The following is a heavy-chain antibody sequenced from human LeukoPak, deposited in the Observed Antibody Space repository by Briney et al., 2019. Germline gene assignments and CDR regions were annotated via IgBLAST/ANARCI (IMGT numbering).Heavy chain of an antibody. CDR3: ARHSSVYSYGHRPFDY. CDR2: IYFSGTT. Sequence: SETLSLTCTVPGDSISSSSYYWGWIRQPPGKGLEWIGSIYFSGTTYYNPSLKSRVTMSADTSKSQFSLKLSSVTAADTAVFYCARHSSVYSYGHRPFDYWGQGTLVTVSS. D-gene: IGHD5-18*01. V-gene: IGHV4-39*01. J-gene: IGHJ4*02. CDR1: GDSISSSSYY.